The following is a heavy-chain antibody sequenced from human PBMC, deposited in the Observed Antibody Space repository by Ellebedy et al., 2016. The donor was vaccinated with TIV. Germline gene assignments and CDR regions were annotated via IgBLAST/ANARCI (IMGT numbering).Heavy chain of an antibody. V-gene: IGHV4-59*12. Sequence: MPSETLSLTCTVSGDSISSYYWSWIRQPPGKGLEWIGRMYYSGSTNHNPSLKSRVTMSVDTSKNQFSLNLSSVTAADTAVYYCARDPALPRGRFDPWGQGILVTVSS. CDR3: ARDPALPRGRFDP. CDR2: MYYSGST. J-gene: IGHJ5*02. CDR1: GDSISSYY.